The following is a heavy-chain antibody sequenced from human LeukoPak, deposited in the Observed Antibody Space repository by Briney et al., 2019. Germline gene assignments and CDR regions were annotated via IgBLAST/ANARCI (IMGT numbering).Heavy chain of an antibody. CDR1: GFTVSSNY. J-gene: IGHJ4*02. V-gene: IGHV3-7*01. CDR3: ARDPGIAAAGTVGYFDS. D-gene: IGHD6-13*01. CDR2: IKQEGSAR. Sequence: GGSLRLSCAASGFTVSSNYMSWVRQTPGKGLEWVANIKQEGSARYYVDSVTGRFTISRDNAMNSLYLQMNSLSVEDTAVYYCARDPGIAAAGTVGYFDSWGQGILVTVSS.